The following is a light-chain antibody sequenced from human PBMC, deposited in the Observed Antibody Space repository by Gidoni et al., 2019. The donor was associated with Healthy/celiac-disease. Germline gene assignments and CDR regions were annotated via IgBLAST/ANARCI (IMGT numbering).Light chain of an antibody. J-gene: IGKJ1*01. V-gene: IGKV1-5*03. CDR3: QQYNSYSPWT. CDR2: KAS. Sequence: DIQMTQSPSTLSASVGDRVTITCRASQGISSWLAWYQQKPGKAPKLRIYKASSLESGVPSRFSGSGSGTEFTLTISSLQPDDFATYDCQQYNSYSPWTFGQGTKVEIK. CDR1: QGISSW.